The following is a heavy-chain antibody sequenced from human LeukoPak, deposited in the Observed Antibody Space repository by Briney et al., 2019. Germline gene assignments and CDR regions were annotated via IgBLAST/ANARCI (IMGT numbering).Heavy chain of an antibody. CDR2: IFYSGST. D-gene: IGHD6-6*01. J-gene: IGHJ4*02. CDR1: GGSISSYY. CDR3: ASGLRIAARSGSPS. V-gene: IGHV4-59*08. Sequence: SETLSLTCTVSGGSISSYYWSWIRRPPGKGLEWIGYIFYSGSTNYNPSLKSRITISVDTSKNQFSLKLSSVTAADTAVYYCASGLRIAARSGSPSWGQGTLVTVSS.